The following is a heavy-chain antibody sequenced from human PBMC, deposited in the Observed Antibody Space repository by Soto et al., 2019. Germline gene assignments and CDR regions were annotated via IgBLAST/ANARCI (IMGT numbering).Heavy chain of an antibody. CDR3: ARVSWNQDYFDY. D-gene: IGHD1-1*01. CDR1: GGSISSYY. V-gene: IGHV4-59*01. CDR2: IYYSGST. Sequence: KASETLSLTCTVSGGSISSYYWSWIRQPPGKGLEWIGYIYYSGSTNYNPSLKSRVTISVDTSKNQFSLKLSSVTAADTAVHYCARVSWNQDYFDYWGQGTLVTVSS. J-gene: IGHJ4*02.